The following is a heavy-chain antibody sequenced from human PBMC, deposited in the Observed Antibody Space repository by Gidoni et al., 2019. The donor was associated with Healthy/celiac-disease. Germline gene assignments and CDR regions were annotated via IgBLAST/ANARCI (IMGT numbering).Heavy chain of an antibody. CDR3: ARYCSGGSCYAASNNYDYIWGSYRYDAYYFDY. V-gene: IGHV3-11*01. CDR2: ISSSGSTI. J-gene: IGHJ4*02. CDR1: EFTFSDYY. D-gene: IGHD3-16*02. Sequence: APEFTFSDYYMSWIRQAPGQGLEWVSYISSSGSTIYYADSAKGRFTIARDTATNSLYLQMNSLRADDTAVYYCARYCSGGSCYAASNNYDYIWGSYRYDAYYFDYWGQGTLVTVSS.